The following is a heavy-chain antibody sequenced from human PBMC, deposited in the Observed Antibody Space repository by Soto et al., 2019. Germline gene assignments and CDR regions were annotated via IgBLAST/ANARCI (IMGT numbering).Heavy chain of an antibody. CDR1: GFTFSSYW. CDR3: ARGGSLNWYFDL. Sequence: EVQLVESGGGLVQPGGSLRLSCAATGFTFSSYWMHWVRQAPGKGLVWVSRINSDGSSTSYADSVKGRFTISRDNAKNTLYLQMNSLRAEDTAVYYCARGGSLNWYFDLWGRGTLVTVSS. J-gene: IGHJ2*01. CDR2: INSDGSST. V-gene: IGHV3-74*01. D-gene: IGHD1-26*01.